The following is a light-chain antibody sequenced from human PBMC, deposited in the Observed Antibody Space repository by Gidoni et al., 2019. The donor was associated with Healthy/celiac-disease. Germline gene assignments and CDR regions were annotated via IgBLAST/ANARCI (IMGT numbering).Light chain of an antibody. J-gene: IGKJ2*03. Sequence: DIVMTQSPDSLAVSLGERATIKCKSSQSVLYSSNNKNYLAWYQQKPGQPPKLLIYWASTRESGVPDRFSGSGSGTDFTLTISSLQAEDVAVYYCQQYYSTPYSFGQGTKLESK. CDR2: WAS. CDR3: QQYYSTPYS. V-gene: IGKV4-1*01. CDR1: QSVLYSSNNKNY.